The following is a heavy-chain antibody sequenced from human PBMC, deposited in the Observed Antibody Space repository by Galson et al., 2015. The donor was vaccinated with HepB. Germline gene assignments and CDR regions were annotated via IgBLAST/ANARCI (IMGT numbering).Heavy chain of an antibody. CDR3: ARGQWLRYDAFDI. J-gene: IGHJ3*02. D-gene: IGHD5-12*01. CDR2: IKQDGSEK. V-gene: IGHV3-7*01. CDR1: GFTFSNYW. Sequence: SLRLSCAASGFTFSNYWMSWVHQAPGKGLEWVANIKQDGSEKDYVDSVKGRFTISRDNAKNSLYLQMNSLRAEDTAVYYCARGQWLRYDAFDIWGQGTMVTVSS.